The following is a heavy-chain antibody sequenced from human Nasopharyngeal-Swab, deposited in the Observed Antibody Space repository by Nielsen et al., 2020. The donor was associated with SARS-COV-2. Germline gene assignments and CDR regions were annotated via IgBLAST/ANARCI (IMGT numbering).Heavy chain of an antibody. V-gene: IGHV4-30-2*01. D-gene: IGHD3-3*01. CDR3: ARGGAVPWFDY. J-gene: IGHJ4*02. Sequence: SETLSLTCAVSGGSISSGGYSWSWIRQPPGKGLEWIGYIYHSGSTYYNPSLKSRVTISVDRSKNQFSLKLSSVTAADTAVYYCARGGAVPWFDYWGQGTLVTVSS. CDR1: GGSISSGGYS. CDR2: IYHSGST.